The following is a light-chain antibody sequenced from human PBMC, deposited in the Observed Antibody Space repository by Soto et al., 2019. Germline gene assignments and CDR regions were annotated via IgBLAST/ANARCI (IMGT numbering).Light chain of an antibody. CDR1: QSVSSSY. J-gene: IGKJ5*01. V-gene: IGKV3-20*01. Sequence: EIVLTQSPGTLSLSPGEGATLSCRASQSVSSSYLAWYQQKPGQAPRLLIYGASSRATGIPDRFSGSGSGTDFTLTISRLEPEDFAVYYCQQYGRSPPLTFGQGTRLEIK. CDR2: GAS. CDR3: QQYGRSPPLT.